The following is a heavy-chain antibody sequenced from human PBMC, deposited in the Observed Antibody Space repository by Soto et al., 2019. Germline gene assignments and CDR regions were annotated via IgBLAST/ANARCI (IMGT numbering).Heavy chain of an antibody. Sequence: GGSLRLSCAASGFTFSSYAMSWVRQAPGKGLEWVSAISGSGGSTYYADSVKGRFTISRDNSKNTLYLQMNSLRAEDTAVYYCAKDPGPGYSSGWLWDYWGQGTLVTVSS. V-gene: IGHV3-23*01. J-gene: IGHJ4*02. CDR2: ISGSGGST. CDR3: AKDPGPGYSSGWLWDY. CDR1: GFTFSSYA. D-gene: IGHD6-19*01.